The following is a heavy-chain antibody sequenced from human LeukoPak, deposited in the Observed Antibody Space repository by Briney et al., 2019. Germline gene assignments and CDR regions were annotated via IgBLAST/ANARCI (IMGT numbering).Heavy chain of an antibody. CDR1: GFTFSSYS. CDR2: ISSSSSYI. Sequence: PGGSLRLSCAASGFTFSSYSMNWVRQAPGKGLEWVSSISSSSSYIYYADSVKGRFTISRDNAKNSLYLQMNSLRAEDTAVYYCARAASGSGSYSPFYYYYYYMDVWGKGTTVTISS. V-gene: IGHV3-21*01. CDR3: ARAASGSGSYSPFYYYYYYMDV. J-gene: IGHJ6*03. D-gene: IGHD3-10*01.